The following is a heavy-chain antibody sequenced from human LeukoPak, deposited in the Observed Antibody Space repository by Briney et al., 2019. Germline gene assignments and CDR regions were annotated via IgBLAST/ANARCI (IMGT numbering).Heavy chain of an antibody. Sequence: SQTLSLTCTVSGGSISSGSYYWSWIRQPAGKGLEWIGRIYTSGSTNYTPSLKSRVTISVDTSKNQFSLKLSSVTAADTAVYYCARGKWGGNAFDTWGQGTIVTVSS. CDR2: IYTSGST. CDR3: ARGKWGGNAFDT. CDR1: GGSISSGSYY. V-gene: IGHV4-61*02. D-gene: IGHD1-26*01. J-gene: IGHJ3*02.